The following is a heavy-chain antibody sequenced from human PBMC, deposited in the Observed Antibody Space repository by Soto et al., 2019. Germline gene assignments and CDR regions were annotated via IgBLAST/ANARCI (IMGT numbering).Heavy chain of an antibody. CDR1: GYTFTSYG. Sequence: QVQLVQSGAEVKKPGASVKVSCKASGYTFTSYGISWVRQAPGQGLEWMGWISAYNGNTNYAQKLQGRVTMTTDTATSTAYMELRSLRSDDTAVYYCARGANRKWLVRLGYYFDYWGQGTLVTVSS. D-gene: IGHD6-19*01. CDR3: ARGANRKWLVRLGYYFDY. J-gene: IGHJ4*02. CDR2: ISAYNGNT. V-gene: IGHV1-18*01.